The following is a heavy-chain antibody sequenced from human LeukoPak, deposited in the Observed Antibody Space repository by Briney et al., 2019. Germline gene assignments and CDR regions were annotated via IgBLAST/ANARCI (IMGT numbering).Heavy chain of an antibody. CDR1: GYTFTSYD. CDR3: ARGPTRLDTSSGYQNDY. CDR2: MNPNSGNT. D-gene: IGHD3-22*01. J-gene: IGHJ4*02. V-gene: IGHV1-8*01. Sequence: GASVKVSCKASGYTFTSYDINWVRQATGQGLEWMGWMNPNSGNTGYAQKFQGRVTMTRNTSISTAYMELSSLRSEDTAVYYCARGPTRLDTSSGYQNDYWGQGTLVTVSS.